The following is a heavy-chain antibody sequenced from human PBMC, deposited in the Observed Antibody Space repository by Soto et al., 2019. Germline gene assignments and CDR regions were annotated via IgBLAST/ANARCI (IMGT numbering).Heavy chain of an antibody. CDR3: ARWLNQLPDY. CDR2: LNTGNGNT. D-gene: IGHD6-19*01. CDR1: GYTFTSFA. V-gene: IGHV1-3*04. Sequence: QVPLVQSGSEVKKPGASVTVSCKASGYTFTSFAMHWVRQAPGQSLECMGWLNTGNGNTKYSQKCQGRVAITRDTSARTAYMELSSLRSEDMAVYYCARWLNQLPDYWCQGTLVTVSS. J-gene: IGHJ4*02.